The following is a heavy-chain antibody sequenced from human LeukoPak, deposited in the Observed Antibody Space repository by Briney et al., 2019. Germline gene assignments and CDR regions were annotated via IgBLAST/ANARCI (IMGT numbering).Heavy chain of an antibody. CDR2: IYWNDDK. CDR3: GHIFNSSPYS. J-gene: IGHJ4*02. Sequence: TLSLTCTVSGGSISAGSYYWSWIRQPPGKALEWLALIYWNDDKRYSPSLKSRLTITNDASKNQVVLTMTNVDPADTGTYYCGHIFNSSPYSWGQGTLVTVSS. V-gene: IGHV2-5*01. D-gene: IGHD2/OR15-2a*01. CDR1: GGSISAGSYY.